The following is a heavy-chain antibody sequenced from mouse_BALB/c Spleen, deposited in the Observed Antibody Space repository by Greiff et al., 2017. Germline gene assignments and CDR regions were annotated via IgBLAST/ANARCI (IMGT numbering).Heavy chain of an antibody. V-gene: IGHV3-6*02. D-gene: IGHD1-1*01. CDR2: ISYDGSN. Sequence: ESGPGLVKPSQSLSLTCSVTGYSITSGYYWNWIRQFPGNKLEWMGYISYDGSNNYNPSLKNRISITRDTSKNQFFLKLNSVTTEDTATYYCARYHDYGSSRYAMDYWGQGTSVTVSS. CDR3: ARYHDYGSSRYAMDY. J-gene: IGHJ4*01. CDR1: GYSITSGYY.